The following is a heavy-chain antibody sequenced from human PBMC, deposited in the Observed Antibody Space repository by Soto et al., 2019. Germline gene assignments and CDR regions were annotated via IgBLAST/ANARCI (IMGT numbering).Heavy chain of an antibody. V-gene: IGHV1-69*01. D-gene: IGHD3-10*01. Sequence: QVQVVQSGVEVRRPGSPLKVSCKASGDTFKNCVISWVRQAPGQGLEWMGGIIPLFGTTDFAQRFQGRLTITTDESTTTAYMELSRLRSEDTATYYCAAELGFGKLSVVWGEGTMVIVSS. CDR2: IIPLFGTT. J-gene: IGHJ6*04. CDR1: GDTFKNCV. CDR3: AAELGFGKLSVV.